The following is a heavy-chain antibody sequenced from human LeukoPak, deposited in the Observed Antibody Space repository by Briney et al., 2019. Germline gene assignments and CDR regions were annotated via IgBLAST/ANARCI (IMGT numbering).Heavy chain of an antibody. CDR3: AKDMMYYDILTGYRIAGYFDY. J-gene: IGHJ4*02. D-gene: IGHD3-9*01. V-gene: IGHV3-30*04. Sequence: PGGSLRLSCAASGFTFSSYAMHWVRQAPGKGLEWVAVISDDGSNKYYADSVKGRFTISRDNSKNTLYLQMNSLRAEDTAVYYCAKDMMYYDILTGYRIAGYFDYWGQGTLVTVSS. CDR2: ISDDGSNK. CDR1: GFTFSSYA.